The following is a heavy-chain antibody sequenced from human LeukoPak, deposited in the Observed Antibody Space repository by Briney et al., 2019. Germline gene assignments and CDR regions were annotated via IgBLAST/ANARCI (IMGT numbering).Heavy chain of an antibody. J-gene: IGHJ4*02. D-gene: IGHD3-10*01. CDR1: GYTFTSYW. CDR2: IYPGDSDT. Sequence: GEPLKISCKASGYTFTSYWIGWVRQMPGKGLEWMGIIYPGDSDTRYTPSFQGQVTISTDKSISTAYLQWSSLKASDTAMYYYARGDVTAFDYWGQGTLVTVSS. CDR3: ARGDVTAFDY. V-gene: IGHV5-51*01.